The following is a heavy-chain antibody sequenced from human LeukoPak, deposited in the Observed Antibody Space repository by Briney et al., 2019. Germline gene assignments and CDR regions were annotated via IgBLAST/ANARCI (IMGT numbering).Heavy chain of an antibody. J-gene: IGHJ5*02. CDR1: GFTFSSYG. Sequence: GGSLRLSCAASGFTFSSYGMHWVRQAPGKGLEWVAVISYDGRNKYYADSVKGRFTISRDNSKNTLYLQMNSLRAEDTAVYYCARVQSGDDANWFDPWGQGTLVTVSS. D-gene: IGHD4-17*01. V-gene: IGHV3-30*03. CDR3: ARVQSGDDANWFDP. CDR2: ISYDGRNK.